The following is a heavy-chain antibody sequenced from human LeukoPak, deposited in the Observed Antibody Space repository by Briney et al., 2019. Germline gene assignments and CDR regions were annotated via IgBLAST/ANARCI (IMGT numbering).Heavy chain of an antibody. J-gene: IGHJ4*02. Sequence: SETLSLTCTVSGGSISSGGYYWSWLRQHPGQGLEWIGYIYYSGSTYYNPSLKSRVTISVDTSKNQFSLKLSSVTAADTAVYYCASGGKKPFDYWGQGTLVTVSS. D-gene: IGHD2-15*01. CDR3: ASGGKKPFDY. V-gene: IGHV4-31*03. CDR1: GGSISSGGYY. CDR2: IYYSGST.